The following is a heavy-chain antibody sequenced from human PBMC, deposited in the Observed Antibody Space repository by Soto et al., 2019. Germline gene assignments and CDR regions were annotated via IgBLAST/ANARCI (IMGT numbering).Heavy chain of an antibody. CDR2: ISGSGGTT. J-gene: IGHJ3*02. Sequence: EVQLLESGGGLVQPGGSLRLSCAASGFTFSSYAMSWVRQAPGKGLEWVSAISGSGGTTYYADSVKGRFTFSRDNSKKTLDLQMNSLRAEATAGYCCAKTANGWFSAFDIWGQGTMVTVSS. CDR1: GFTFSSYA. V-gene: IGHV3-23*01. CDR3: AKTANGWFSAFDI. D-gene: IGHD6-19*01.